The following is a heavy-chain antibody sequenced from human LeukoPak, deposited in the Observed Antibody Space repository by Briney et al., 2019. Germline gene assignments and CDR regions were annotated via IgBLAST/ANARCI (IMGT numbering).Heavy chain of an antibody. V-gene: IGHV3-9*01. CDR2: ISWNSGSI. Sequence: GGSLRLSCAASGFTFDDYAMHWVRQAPGKGLEWVSGISWNSGSIGYADSVKGRFTISRDNAKNSLYLQMNGLRAEDTALYYCAKDIRFDRLLGTFDYWGQGTLVTVSS. CDR3: AKDIRFDRLLGTFDY. J-gene: IGHJ4*02. CDR1: GFTFDDYA. D-gene: IGHD3-9*01.